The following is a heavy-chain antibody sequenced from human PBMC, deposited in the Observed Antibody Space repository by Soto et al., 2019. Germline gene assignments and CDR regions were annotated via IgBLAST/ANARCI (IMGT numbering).Heavy chain of an antibody. CDR1: GGSISSGGYY. V-gene: IGHV4-31*03. J-gene: IGHJ6*03. CDR2: IYYSGST. Sequence: SETLSLTCTVSGGSISSGGYYWSWIRQHPGKGLEWIGYIYYSGSTYYNPSLKSRVTISVDTSKNQFSLKLSSVTAADTAVYYCAREGRSMVYYYYMDVWGKGTTVTVSS. D-gene: IGHD3-10*01. CDR3: AREGRSMVYYYYMDV.